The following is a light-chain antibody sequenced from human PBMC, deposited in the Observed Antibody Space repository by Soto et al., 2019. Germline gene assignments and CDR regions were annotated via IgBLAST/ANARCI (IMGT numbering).Light chain of an antibody. CDR2: GAS. CDR3: QQYDTSPIT. CDR1: QNVGSDY. V-gene: IGKV3-20*01. J-gene: IGKJ4*01. Sequence: ENGLPQSPGTLSVSPGEGVTLSCRASQNVGSDYLAWYQLTPGQAPRLLIFGASIRATGIPDRFIGSGSGTDFSRTVSRLEPEDFAVDYCQQYDTSPITFGGGTQVEIK.